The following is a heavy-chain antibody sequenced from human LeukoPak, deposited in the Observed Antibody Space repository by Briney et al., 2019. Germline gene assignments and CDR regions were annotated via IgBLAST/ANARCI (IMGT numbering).Heavy chain of an antibody. Sequence: KPSVTLSLTCAVYGGSFSGYYWSWLRQPPGKGLEWIGEINHSGSTNYNPSLKSRVTISVDTSKNQFSLKLRSVTAADTAVYYCARRSGIAVAGAFDYWGQGTLVTVSS. CDR3: ARRSGIAVAGAFDY. D-gene: IGHD6-19*01. V-gene: IGHV4-34*01. CDR1: GGSFSGYY. CDR2: INHSGST. J-gene: IGHJ4*02.